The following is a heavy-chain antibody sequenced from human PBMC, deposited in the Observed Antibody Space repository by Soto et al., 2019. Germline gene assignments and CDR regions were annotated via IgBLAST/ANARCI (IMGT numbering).Heavy chain of an antibody. CDR2: INPNSGGT. J-gene: IGHJ6*02. D-gene: IGHD1-26*01. V-gene: IGHV1-2*04. CDR1: GYTFTGYY. Sequence: ASVKVSCKASGYTFTGYYMHWVRQAPGQGLEWMGWINPNSGGTNYAQKFQGWVTMTRDTSISTAYMELSRLRSDDTAVYYCARVGSSWTHGYYYYGMDVWGQGTTVTVSS. CDR3: ARVGSSWTHGYYYYGMDV.